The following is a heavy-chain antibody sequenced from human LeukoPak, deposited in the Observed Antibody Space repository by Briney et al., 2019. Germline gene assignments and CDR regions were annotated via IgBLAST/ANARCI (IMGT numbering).Heavy chain of an antibody. J-gene: IGHJ6*04. CDR3: ARDRFLLWFGELSNYYYYGMDV. Sequence: PGGSLRLSCAASGFTFSSYEMNWVRQAPGKGLEWVSYISSSGSTIYYADSVKGRFTISRDNAKNSLYLQMNSLRAEDTAVYYCARDRFLLWFGELSNYYYYGMDVLGKGTTVTVSS. CDR1: GFTFSSYE. V-gene: IGHV3-48*03. CDR2: ISSSGSTI. D-gene: IGHD3-10*01.